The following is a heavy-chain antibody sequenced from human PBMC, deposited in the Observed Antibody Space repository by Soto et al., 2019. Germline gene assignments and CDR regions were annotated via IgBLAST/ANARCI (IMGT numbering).Heavy chain of an antibody. V-gene: IGHV4-59*01. CDR3: ARDRGFIPVAEALSYYYGLDV. J-gene: IGHJ6*02. CDR1: GDSISSYY. CDR2: IYYSGST. Sequence: QVQLQESGPGLVKPSETLTLTCTVSGDSISSYYWSWIRQSPGKGLEWIADIYYSGSTNYNPSLESRVTLSVGTSKNQFSVRLSSVTAADTAVYYCARDRGFIPVAEALSYYYGLDVWGQGTTVTVSS. D-gene: IGHD2-15*01.